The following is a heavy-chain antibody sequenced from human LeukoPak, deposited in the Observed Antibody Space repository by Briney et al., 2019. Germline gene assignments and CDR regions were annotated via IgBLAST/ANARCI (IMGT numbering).Heavy chain of an antibody. CDR3: AKVAKYYYGSETYYFFEH. J-gene: IGHJ4*02. V-gene: IGHV3-7*01. D-gene: IGHD3-10*01. Sequence: TGGSLRLSCAASGFTFSDYYMSWVRQAPGKGLEWVANIKQDGTEKYCVDSVKGRFTISRDNAKNSLYLQMNSLRVEDTAVYYCAKVAKYYYGSETYYFFEHWGQGTPVTASS. CDR2: IKQDGTEK. CDR1: GFTFSDYY.